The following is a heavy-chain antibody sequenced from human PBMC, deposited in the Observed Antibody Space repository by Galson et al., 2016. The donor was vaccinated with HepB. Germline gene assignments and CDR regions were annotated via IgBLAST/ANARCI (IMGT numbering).Heavy chain of an antibody. Sequence: SLRLSCAASGFTFSGYAMSWVRQAPGKGLEWVSLISGGGTNTYYADSVKGRFTISRDNSRNTLYLQMNSLRAEDTAVYYCAKDLTVTLHWFDPWGQGTLVTVSS. CDR2: ISGGGTNT. D-gene: IGHD2-15*01. J-gene: IGHJ5*02. V-gene: IGHV3-23*01. CDR3: AKDLTVTLHWFDP. CDR1: GFTFSGYA.